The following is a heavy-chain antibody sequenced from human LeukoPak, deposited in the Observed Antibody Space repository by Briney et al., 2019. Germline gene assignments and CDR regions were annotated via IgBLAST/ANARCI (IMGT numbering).Heavy chain of an antibody. D-gene: IGHD6-19*01. J-gene: IGHJ5*01. Sequence: AFISHGRINTHYPGSVRGRFTVSRDNSKGTLFLQMDNLRIEDTAVYYCARDAGSAWVTWFDSWGQGSLVTVSS. CDR3: ARDAGSAWVTWFDS. V-gene: IGHV3-30*03. CDR2: ISHGRINT.